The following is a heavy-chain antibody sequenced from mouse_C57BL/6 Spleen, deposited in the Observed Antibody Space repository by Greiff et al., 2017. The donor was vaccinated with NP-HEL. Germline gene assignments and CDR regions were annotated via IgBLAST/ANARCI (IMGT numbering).Heavy chain of an antibody. V-gene: IGHV5-6*01. CDR1: GFTFSSYG. J-gene: IGHJ1*03. CDR2: ISSGGSYT. Sequence: EVMLVESGGDLVKPGGSLKLSCAASGFTFSSYGMSWVRPTPDKRLEWVATISSGGSYTYYPDSVKGRFTISRDNAKNTLYLQMSSLKSEDTAMYYCARHDYGSSYRYFDVWGTGTTVTVSS. D-gene: IGHD1-1*01. CDR3: ARHDYGSSYRYFDV.